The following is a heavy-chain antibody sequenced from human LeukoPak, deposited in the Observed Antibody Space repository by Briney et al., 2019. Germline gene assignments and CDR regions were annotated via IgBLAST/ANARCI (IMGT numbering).Heavy chain of an antibody. CDR3: ARLKCCSSTSCFDY. Sequence: ASVKVSCKASGYTFTGYYMHWVRQAPGQGLEWMGWINPNSGGTNYAQKFQGRVTMTRDTSISTAYMELSRLRSDDTAVYYCARLKCCSSTSCFDYWGQGTLVTVSS. D-gene: IGHD2-2*01. V-gene: IGHV1-2*02. J-gene: IGHJ4*02. CDR1: GYTFTGYY. CDR2: INPNSGGT.